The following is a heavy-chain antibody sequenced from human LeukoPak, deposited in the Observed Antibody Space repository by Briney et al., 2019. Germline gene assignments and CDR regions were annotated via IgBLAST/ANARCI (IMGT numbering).Heavy chain of an antibody. V-gene: IGHV1-8*01. CDR3: AKGVTYYRPGYDI. CDR1: GYTFINYD. D-gene: IGHD2-21*02. J-gene: IGHJ4*02. Sequence: ASVTVSCKASGYTFINYDIHWVRQATGQGLEWMGRVNANSGKTGFAQKFQGRLTMTTNTSISTAYMELSSLRSDDTAVYYCAKGVTYYRPGYDIWGQGTLVTVSS. CDR2: VNANSGKT.